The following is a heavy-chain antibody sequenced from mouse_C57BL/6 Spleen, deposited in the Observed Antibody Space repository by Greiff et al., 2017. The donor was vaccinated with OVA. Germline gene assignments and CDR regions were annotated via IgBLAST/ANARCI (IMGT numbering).Heavy chain of an antibody. J-gene: IGHJ3*01. CDR1: GYAFTNYL. CDR3: AREDYSNYWFAY. V-gene: IGHV1-54*01. D-gene: IGHD2-5*01. Sequence: QVQLQQSGAELVRPGTSVKVSCKASGYAFTNYLIEWVKQRPGQGLEWIGVINPGSGGTNYNEKFKGKATLTADKSSSTAYMQLSSLTSEDSAVYFCAREDYSNYWFAYWGQGTLVTVSA. CDR2: INPGSGGT.